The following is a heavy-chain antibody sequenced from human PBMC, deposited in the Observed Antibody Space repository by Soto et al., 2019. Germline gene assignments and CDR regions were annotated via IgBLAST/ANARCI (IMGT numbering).Heavy chain of an antibody. V-gene: IGHV4-38-2*02. D-gene: IGHD6-19*01. Sequence: SETLSLTCTVSGYSISSGSYLAWIRQPPGKGPEWIASIYHGGTTFYNPSLKSRITISVDTSNNQFSLKLTSVTAADTAVYYCARVHVMVVAGSTFDYWGHGTLVTV. CDR3: ARVHVMVVAGSTFDY. CDR2: IYHGGTT. CDR1: GYSISSGSY. J-gene: IGHJ4*01.